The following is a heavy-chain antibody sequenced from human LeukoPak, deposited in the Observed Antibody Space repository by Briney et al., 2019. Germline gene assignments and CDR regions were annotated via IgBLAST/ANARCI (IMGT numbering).Heavy chain of an antibody. D-gene: IGHD3-22*01. V-gene: IGHV4-39*07. CDR2: INHSGST. CDR3: SRVRSYDRSGFY. CDR1: GGSISSSSYY. Sequence: SETLSLTCTVSGGSISSSSYYWGWIRQPPGKGLEWIGEINHSGSTNYNPSLKSRVTISVDTSKNQFSLKLRSVTAADTAVYYCSRVRSYDRSGFYWGQGTLVTVSS. J-gene: IGHJ4*02.